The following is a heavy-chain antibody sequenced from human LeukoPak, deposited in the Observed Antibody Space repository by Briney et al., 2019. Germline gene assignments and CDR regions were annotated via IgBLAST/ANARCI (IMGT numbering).Heavy chain of an antibody. CDR1: GFTFGNYA. J-gene: IGHJ4*02. V-gene: IGHV3-23*01. D-gene: IGHD6-19*01. Sequence: GGSLRLSCVGSGFTFGNYAMNWVRQAPGKGLEWVAAISGRGGDTFYADSVKGRFTFSRDNSKNTLYLQMNSLRAEDTAVYYCAREVRSGYSSAFDYWGQGTLVTVSS. CDR2: ISGRGGDT. CDR3: AREVRSGYSSAFDY.